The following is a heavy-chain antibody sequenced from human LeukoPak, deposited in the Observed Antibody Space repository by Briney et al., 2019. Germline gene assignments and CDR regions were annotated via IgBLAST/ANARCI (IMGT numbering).Heavy chain of an antibody. CDR3: AREESIGRYQFLHDY. CDR1: GYTFIRNG. Sequence: GASVKVSCKASGYTFIRNGISWVRQAPGQGLEWMGWISPYNENRKYLQKLQGRVTLTTDTSTGTAYMELRSLTPDDTAVYYCAREESIGRYQFLHDYWGQGTLVTVSS. CDR2: ISPYNENR. V-gene: IGHV1-18*01. J-gene: IGHJ4*02. D-gene: IGHD1-26*01.